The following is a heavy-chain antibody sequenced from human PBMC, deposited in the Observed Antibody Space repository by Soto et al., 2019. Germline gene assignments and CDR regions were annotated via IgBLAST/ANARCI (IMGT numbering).Heavy chain of an antibody. V-gene: IGHV4-59*12. CDR3: ARDDRSGFYHD. Sequence: SDTLSLTCTVSGGSISSYYCSWIRQPPGKGLEWIGHIYYSGSTNYNPSLKSRVTISVDTSKNQFSLKLSSVTAAYTAVYYCARDDRSGFYHDGGQGTLVTVSS. CDR1: GGSISSYY. D-gene: IGHD3-22*01. CDR2: IYYSGST. J-gene: IGHJ4*02.